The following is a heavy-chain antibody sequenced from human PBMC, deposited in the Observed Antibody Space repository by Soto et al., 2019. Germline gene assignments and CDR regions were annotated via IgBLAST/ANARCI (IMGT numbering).Heavy chain of an antibody. CDR3: ARDDKSSATATTDYYYYGMDV. D-gene: IGHD3-22*01. CDR1: GFTFSSYA. CDR2: ISYDGSNK. Sequence: PGGSLRLSCAASGFTFSSYAMHWVRQAPGKGLEWVAVISYDGSNKYYADSVKGRFTISRDNSKNTLYLQMNSLRAEDTAVYYRARDDKSSATATTDYYYYGMDVWGQGTTVTVSS. V-gene: IGHV3-30-3*01. J-gene: IGHJ6*02.